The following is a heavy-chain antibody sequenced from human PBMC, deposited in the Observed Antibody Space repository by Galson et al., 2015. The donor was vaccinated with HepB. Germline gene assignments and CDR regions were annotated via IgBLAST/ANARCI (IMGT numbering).Heavy chain of an antibody. D-gene: IGHD6-13*01. V-gene: IGHV1-69*04. J-gene: IGHJ4*02. CDR3: ASDYEAKRKYSSSWYVLDY. Sequence: SVKVSCKASGGTFSSYAISWVRQAPGQGLEWMGRIIPILGIANYAQKFQGRVTITADKSTSTAYMELSSLRSEDTAVYYCASDYEAKRKYSSSWYVLDYWGQGTLVTVSS. CDR1: GGTFSSYA. CDR2: IIPILGIA.